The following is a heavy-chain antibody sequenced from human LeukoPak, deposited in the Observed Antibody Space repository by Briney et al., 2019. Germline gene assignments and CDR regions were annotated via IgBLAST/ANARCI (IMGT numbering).Heavy chain of an antibody. CDR2: IDYSGNT. CDR1: GGSITRSNYY. V-gene: IGHV4-39*01. D-gene: IGHD1-26*01. CDR3: ARGGSDWGNDY. Sequence: SETLSLTCTVSGGSITRSNYYRGWIRQPPGKGLEWIGNIDYSGNTYYNSSLKSRVTISVDTSKNQFSLKLSSVTAADTAVYYCARGGSDWGNDYWGQGTLVTVSS. J-gene: IGHJ4*02.